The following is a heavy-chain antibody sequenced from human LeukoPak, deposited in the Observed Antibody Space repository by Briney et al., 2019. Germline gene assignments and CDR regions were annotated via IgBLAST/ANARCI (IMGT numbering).Heavy chain of an antibody. V-gene: IGHV4-59*01. J-gene: IGHJ5*02. CDR2: IYYSGST. CDR1: GGSISSYY. Sequence: PSETLSLTCTVSGGSISSYYWSWIRQPPGKGLEWIGYIYYSGSTNYNPSLKSRVTISVDTSKNQFSLKLSSVTAADTAVYYCARRSYDSSGYPFDPWGQGTLVTVSS. D-gene: IGHD3-22*01. CDR3: ARRSYDSSGYPFDP.